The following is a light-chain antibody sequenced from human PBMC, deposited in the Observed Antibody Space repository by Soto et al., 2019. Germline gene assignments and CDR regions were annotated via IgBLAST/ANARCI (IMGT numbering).Light chain of an antibody. V-gene: IGKV1-39*01. Sequence: DIQMTQSPSSLSASVGDRVTITCRASQSISSYLNWYQQKPGKAPKLLIYAASSLQSGVPSRFSRSRAGTHSTLTISSLQPDACATYYCQQSYSTPVLPFGGGTKVQIK. CDR3: QQSYSTPVLP. CDR2: AAS. CDR1: QSISSY. J-gene: IGKJ4*01.